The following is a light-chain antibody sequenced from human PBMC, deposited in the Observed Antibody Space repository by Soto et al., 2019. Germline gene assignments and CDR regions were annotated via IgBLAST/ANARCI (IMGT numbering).Light chain of an antibody. J-gene: IGLJ1*01. CDR1: SSNIGAGYD. CDR3: AAWDGSLNGYV. CDR2: GNS. Sequence: QSVLTQPPSVSGAPGQRVTISCTGSSSNIGAGYDVHWYQQLPGTAPKLLIYGNSNRPSGVPDRFSGSKSGTSASLAITGLQAEDEADYCCAAWDGSLNGYVFGTGTKVTVL. V-gene: IGLV1-40*01.